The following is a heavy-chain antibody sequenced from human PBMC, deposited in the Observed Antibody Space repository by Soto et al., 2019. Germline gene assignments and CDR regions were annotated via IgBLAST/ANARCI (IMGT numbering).Heavy chain of an antibody. Sequence: SDTLSLTCAVYGRAFSWYYWSWIRQPPGKGLEWIGEINHSGSTNYNPSLKSRVTISVDTSKNQFSLKLSSVTAADTAVYYCARGRLIDYDYIWGSYRSGFLDYWGQGTLVTVSS. CDR2: INHSGST. D-gene: IGHD3-16*02. CDR1: GRAFSWYY. CDR3: ARGRLIDYDYIWGSYRSGFLDY. V-gene: IGHV4-34*01. J-gene: IGHJ4*02.